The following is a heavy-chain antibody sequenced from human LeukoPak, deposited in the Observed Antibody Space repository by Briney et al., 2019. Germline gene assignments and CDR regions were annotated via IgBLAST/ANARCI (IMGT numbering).Heavy chain of an antibody. J-gene: IGHJ5*02. Sequence: GASVSVSYKASVYTFTVYYIHWVRQAPGQGLEWMGWINPNSGGTNYAQKFQGRVTMTRHTSISTAYMELSRLRSDDTAVYYCARDTYWGFDLWGQGTLVTVS. D-gene: IGHD2-15*01. CDR1: VYTFTVYY. CDR2: INPNSGGT. V-gene: IGHV1-2*02. CDR3: ARDTYWGFDL.